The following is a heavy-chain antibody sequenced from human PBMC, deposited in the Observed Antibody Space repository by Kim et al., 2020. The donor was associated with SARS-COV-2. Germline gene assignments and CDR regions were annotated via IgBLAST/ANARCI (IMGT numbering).Heavy chain of an antibody. CDR1: GFTFSSYA. CDR2: ISGSGGST. CDR3: AKDGEHEQQLDTRGFDP. D-gene: IGHD6-13*01. Sequence: GGSLRLSCAASGFTFSSYAMSWVRQAPGKGLEWVSAISGSGGSTYYADSVKGRFTISRDNSKNTLYLQMNSLRAEDTAVYYCAKDGEHEQQLDTRGFDPWGQGTLVTVSS. J-gene: IGHJ5*02. V-gene: IGHV3-23*01.